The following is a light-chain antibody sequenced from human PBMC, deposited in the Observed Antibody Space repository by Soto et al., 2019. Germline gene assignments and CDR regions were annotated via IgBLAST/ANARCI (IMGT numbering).Light chain of an antibody. V-gene: IGKV3-11*01. CDR2: DAY. CDR1: QSVSNY. Sequence: EIVLTQSPATLSLSPGERAALSCRASQSVSNYLAWYQQKPGQAPRLLIYDAYNRATGIPARFSGSGSGTDFTLTISSLEPEDFAVYYCQQYGSSPLTFGPGTKVDIK. J-gene: IGKJ3*01. CDR3: QQYGSSPLT.